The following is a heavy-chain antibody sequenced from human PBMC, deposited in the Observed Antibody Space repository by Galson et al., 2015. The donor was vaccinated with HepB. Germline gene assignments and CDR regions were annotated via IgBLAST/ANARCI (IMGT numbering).Heavy chain of an antibody. Sequence: SLRLSCAASGFTFRNAWMSWVRQAPGKGLEWVGHIKSKTDGRTTDYAAPVKGRFTISRDDSKNTLYLQMNSLKTEDTAVYYCTTDRMVIGYCSSTSCNAGSWIDPWGQGTLVTVSS. D-gene: IGHD2-2*01. V-gene: IGHV3-15*01. CDR3: TTDRMVIGYCSSTSCNAGSWIDP. J-gene: IGHJ5*02. CDR2: IKSKTDGRTT. CDR1: GFTFRNAW.